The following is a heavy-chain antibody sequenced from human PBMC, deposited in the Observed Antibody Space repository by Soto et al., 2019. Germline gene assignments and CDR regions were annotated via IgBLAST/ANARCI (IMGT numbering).Heavy chain of an antibody. D-gene: IGHD1-1*01. J-gene: IGHJ4*02. V-gene: IGHV5-51*01. CDR3: ATHDWNDENY. CDR2: IHPGDSNT. Sequence: GESLKISCKGSGYSFTSYWIGWVRQMPGKGLEWMATIHPGDSNTNYNPSFRGQVTISADRSISTAYLQWSSLRASDTAIYYCATHDWNDENYWGQGTLVTVSS. CDR1: GYSFTSYW.